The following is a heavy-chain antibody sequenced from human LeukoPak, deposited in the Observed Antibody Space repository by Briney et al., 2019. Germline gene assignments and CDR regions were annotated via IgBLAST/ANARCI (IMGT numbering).Heavy chain of an antibody. CDR2: INPNSGGT. CDR1: GYTFTGYY. CDR3: ARYPIAAAGTGAFDI. D-gene: IGHD6-13*01. J-gene: IGHJ3*02. Sequence: GASAKVSCKASGYTFTGYYMHWVRQAPGQGLEWMGWINPNSGGTNYAQKFQGRVTMTRDTSISTAYMELSRLRSDDTAVYYCARYPIAAAGTGAFDIWGQGTMVTVSS. V-gene: IGHV1-2*02.